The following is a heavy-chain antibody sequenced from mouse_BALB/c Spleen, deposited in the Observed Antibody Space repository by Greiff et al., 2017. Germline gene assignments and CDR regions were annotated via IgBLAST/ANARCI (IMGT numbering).Heavy chain of an antibody. CDR3: GSFAY. CDR2: IWAGGST. Sequence: VKVVESGPGLVAPSQSLSITCTVSGFSLTSYGVHWVRQPPGKGLEWLGVIWAGGSTNYNSALMSRLSISKDNSKSQVFLKMNSLQTDDTAMYYCGSFAYWGQGTLVTVSA. CDR1: GFSLTSYG. V-gene: IGHV2-9*02. J-gene: IGHJ3*01.